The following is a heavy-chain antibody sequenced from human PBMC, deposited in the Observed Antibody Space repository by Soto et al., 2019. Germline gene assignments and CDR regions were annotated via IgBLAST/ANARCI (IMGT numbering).Heavy chain of an antibody. Sequence: ASVKVSCKASGYTFTGYYMHCVRQAPGQGLEWMGWINPNSGGTNYAQKFQGRVTMTRDTSISTAYMELSRLRSDDTAVYYCARDQDVDTAMVIRDYWGQGTLVTVSS. D-gene: IGHD5-18*01. V-gene: IGHV1-2*02. J-gene: IGHJ4*02. CDR1: GYTFTGYY. CDR2: INPNSGGT. CDR3: ARDQDVDTAMVIRDY.